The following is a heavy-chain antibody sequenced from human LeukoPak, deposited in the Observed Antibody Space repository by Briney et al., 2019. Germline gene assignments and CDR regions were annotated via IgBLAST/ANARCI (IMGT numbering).Heavy chain of an antibody. CDR1: GFTFSSYG. Sequence: GGSLRLSCAASGFTFSSYGMHWVRQAPGTGLEWVAVIWYDGSNKYYADSVKGRFTISRDNSKNTLYLQMNSLRAEDTAVYYCARDLTDSSGYYYYYYGMDVWGQGTTVTVSS. CDR2: IWYDGSNK. D-gene: IGHD3-22*01. J-gene: IGHJ6*02. CDR3: ARDLTDSSGYYYYYYGMDV. V-gene: IGHV3-33*01.